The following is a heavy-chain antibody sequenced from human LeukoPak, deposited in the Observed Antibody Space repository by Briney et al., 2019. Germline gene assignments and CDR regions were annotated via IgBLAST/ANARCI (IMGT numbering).Heavy chain of an antibody. CDR1: GFSLSTSGMC. V-gene: IGHV2-70*20. J-gene: IGHJ4*02. CDR2: IDWDDDK. Sequence: SGPALVKPTQTLRLTCSFSGFSLSTSGMCVSWVRQPPGKALEWLALIDWDDDKSYSTSLKTRLTISKDTPKNQVVLTLTNMDPVDTATYYCARIIGDTTAYYSFDYWGQGTLVTVSS. CDR3: ARIIGDTTAYYSFDY. D-gene: IGHD3-9*01.